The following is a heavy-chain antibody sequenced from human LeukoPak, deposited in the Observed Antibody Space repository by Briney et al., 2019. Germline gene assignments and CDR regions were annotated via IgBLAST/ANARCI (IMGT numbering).Heavy chain of an antibody. CDR1: GFIFNNYG. CDR2: IRYDGKNK. CDR3: ARDYYYDKFDY. D-gene: IGHD3-22*01. Sequence: PGGSLRLSCAASGFIFNNYGIHWVRQAPGKGLQWVAFIRYDGKNKYYADSVKGRFTISRDNSKNTLYLQMNSLRAEDTAVYYCARDYYYDKFDYWGQGTLVTVSS. J-gene: IGHJ4*02. V-gene: IGHV3-30*02.